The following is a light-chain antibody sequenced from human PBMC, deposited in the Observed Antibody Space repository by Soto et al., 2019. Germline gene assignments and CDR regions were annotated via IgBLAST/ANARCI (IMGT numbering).Light chain of an antibody. Sequence: DILMAQSPSTLSASVGDRVTITCRASQSISSWLAWYQQKPGKAPKLLIYDASSLESGVPSRFSGSGFGTEFTLTISSLQPDDFATYYCQQYNSSPYTLGQGNKLEIK. J-gene: IGKJ2*01. CDR1: QSISSW. V-gene: IGKV1-5*01. CDR3: QQYNSSPYT. CDR2: DAS.